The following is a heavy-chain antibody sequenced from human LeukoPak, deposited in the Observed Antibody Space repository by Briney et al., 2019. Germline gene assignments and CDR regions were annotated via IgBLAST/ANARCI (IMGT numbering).Heavy chain of an antibody. CDR3: TKYRQATATTGGYFDY. J-gene: IGHJ4*02. CDR2: IGGRDGST. Sequence: GGSLRLSCAASGFTFSSYGMSWVRQAPGKGLEWVSAIGGRDGSTYYADSVKGRFTISRDNSKNTLYLQMNSLRAEDTAVYYCTKYRQATATTGGYFDYWGQGTLVTVSS. CDR1: GFTFSSYG. D-gene: IGHD4-17*01. V-gene: IGHV3-23*01.